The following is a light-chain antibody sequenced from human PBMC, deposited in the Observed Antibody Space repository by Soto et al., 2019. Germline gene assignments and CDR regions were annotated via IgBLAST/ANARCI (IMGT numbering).Light chain of an antibody. CDR3: HQADSLFT. CDR2: GAS. CDR1: QGIGTW. Sequence: DINMTQSPSSVSASVGDSVTITCRASQGIGTWLAWYQQKPVQAPKLLIYGASRLQSGVPSRFSGSGSGTDFTLTITSLQPEDFATYYCHQADSLFTFGPGTKVDIK. J-gene: IGKJ3*01. V-gene: IGKV1-12*01.